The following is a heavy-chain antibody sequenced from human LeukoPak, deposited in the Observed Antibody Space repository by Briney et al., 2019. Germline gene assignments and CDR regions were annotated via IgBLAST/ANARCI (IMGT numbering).Heavy chain of an antibody. Sequence: PGGSLRLSCAASGFTFSSYAMSWVRQAPGKGLEWVSGISGSGGRTYYADSVKGRFTISRDNSKNMLYLQMNSLRAEDTAVYYCAKDRIITDYDFWSGNMIFWFDLWGQGTLVTVSS. D-gene: IGHD3-3*01. CDR2: ISGSGGRT. CDR3: AKDRIITDYDFWSGNMIFWFDL. V-gene: IGHV3-23*01. J-gene: IGHJ5*02. CDR1: GFTFSSYA.